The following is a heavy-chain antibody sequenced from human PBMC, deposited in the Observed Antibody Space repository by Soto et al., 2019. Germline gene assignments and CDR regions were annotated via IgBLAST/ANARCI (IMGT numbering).Heavy chain of an antibody. CDR3: ARGKDGRRAGTYYFDMDV. Sequence: QLVASGGGLVQPGGSPRLSCAASGFSIRDYWMTWVRQAPGKGLDWVANIKQDGSEKFYVDSLKGRFTISRDNAKNSVYLLMNSLRADDTAVYYCARGKDGRRAGTYYFDMDVWGKGTTVTLSS. CDR2: IKQDGSEK. V-gene: IGHV3-7*01. CDR1: GFSIRDYW. D-gene: IGHD1-1*01. J-gene: IGHJ6*03.